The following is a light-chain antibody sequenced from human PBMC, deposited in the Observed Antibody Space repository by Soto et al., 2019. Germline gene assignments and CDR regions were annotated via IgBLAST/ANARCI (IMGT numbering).Light chain of an antibody. J-gene: IGKJ1*01. CDR1: QSVSSSY. Sequence: EIVLTQSPGTLSLSPGERATLSCRASQSVSSSYLAWYQQKPGQAPRLLIYGASNRATGIPDRFSGSGSGTDFTLTISRLEPEDFAVYYCQQNGSSVRTFGQGTKVEIK. CDR2: GAS. CDR3: QQNGSSVRT. V-gene: IGKV3-20*01.